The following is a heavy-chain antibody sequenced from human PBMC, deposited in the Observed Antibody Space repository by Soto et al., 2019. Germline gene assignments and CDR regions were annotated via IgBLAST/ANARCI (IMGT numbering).Heavy chain of an antibody. CDR2: IYYSGST. D-gene: IGHD2-8*01. CDR3: ARDNIFGILYGGMDV. Sequence: SETLSLTCTVSGGSISSGDYYWSWFRQPPGKGLEWIGYIYYSGSTYYNPSLKSRVTISVDTSKNQFSLKLSSVTAADTAVYYCARDNIFGILYGGMDVWGQGTTVTVSS. CDR1: GGSISSGDYY. J-gene: IGHJ6*02. V-gene: IGHV4-30-4*01.